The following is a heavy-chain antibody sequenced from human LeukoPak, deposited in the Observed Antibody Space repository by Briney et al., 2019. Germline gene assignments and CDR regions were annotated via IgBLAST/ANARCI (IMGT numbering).Heavy chain of an antibody. V-gene: IGHV3-74*01. Sequence: PGGSLRLSRAASGFTFSSYWMHWVRQAPGKGLVWVSRINTDGTTTDYADSVKGRFTISRDNAKNTLYLRLNSLRAEDSAVYYCAREEYDNWGQGTLVTVSS. CDR3: AREEYDN. J-gene: IGHJ4*02. CDR2: INTDGTTT. D-gene: IGHD2/OR15-2a*01. CDR1: GFTFSSYW.